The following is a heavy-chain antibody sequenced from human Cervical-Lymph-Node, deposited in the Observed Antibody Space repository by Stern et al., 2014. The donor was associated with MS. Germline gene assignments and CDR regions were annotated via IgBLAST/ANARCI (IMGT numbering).Heavy chain of an antibody. CDR3: ATAPKYCSGGSCYFRAFDI. J-gene: IGHJ3*02. CDR2: FDPEDGET. D-gene: IGHD2-15*01. Sequence: VQLVQSGAEVKKPGASMKVSCKVSGYTLTELSMHWVRQAPGKGLEWMGGFDPEDGETIYAQKFQGRVTMTEDTSTDTAYMELSSLRSEDTAVYYCATAPKYCSGGSCYFRAFDIWGQGTMVTVSS. V-gene: IGHV1-24*01. CDR1: GYTLTELS.